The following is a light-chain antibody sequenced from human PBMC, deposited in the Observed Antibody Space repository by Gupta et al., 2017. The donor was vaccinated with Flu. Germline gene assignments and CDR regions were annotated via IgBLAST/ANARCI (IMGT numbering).Light chain of an antibody. J-gene: IGLJ3*02. Sequence: QSVLTQPPSASGTPGQRVTISCSGSSSNIGDNYVFWYQLIPGTAPRLLFFRNNLRPSGVPDRFSASKSGASASLAIGGLQSADEADYFCAAWDDTLGGVVFGGGTKVTVL. CDR3: AAWDDTLGGVV. V-gene: IGLV1-47*01. CDR1: SSNIGDNY. CDR2: RNN.